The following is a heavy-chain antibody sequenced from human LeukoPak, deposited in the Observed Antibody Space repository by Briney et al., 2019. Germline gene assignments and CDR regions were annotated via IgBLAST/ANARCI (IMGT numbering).Heavy chain of an antibody. J-gene: IGHJ4*02. CDR3: ASSDSSGYYPPFGY. V-gene: IGHV3-30-3*01. Sequence: GGSLRLSCAASGFTFSSYAMHWVRQAPGKGLEWVAVISYDGSNKYYADSVKGRFTISRDNSKNTLYLQMNSLRAEDTAVYYCASSDSSGYYPPFGYWGQGTLVTVPS. CDR2: ISYDGSNK. CDR1: GFTFSSYA. D-gene: IGHD3-22*01.